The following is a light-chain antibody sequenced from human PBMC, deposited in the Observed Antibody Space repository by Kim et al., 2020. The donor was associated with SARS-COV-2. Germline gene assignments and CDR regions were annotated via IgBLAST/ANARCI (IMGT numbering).Light chain of an antibody. CDR1: QRVNTN. Sequence: CLSPGEEATLCCGASQRVNTNLAWYQHNPGQAPRLLIYDASSRATGIPARFSGSGSGTDFTLTISSLEPEDFAVYYCQQRINWPLTFGGGTKLEI. CDR3: QQRINWPLT. J-gene: IGKJ4*01. V-gene: IGKV3-11*01. CDR2: DAS.